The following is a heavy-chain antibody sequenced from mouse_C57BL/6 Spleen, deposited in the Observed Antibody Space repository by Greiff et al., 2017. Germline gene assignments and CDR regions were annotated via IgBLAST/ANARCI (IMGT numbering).Heavy chain of an antibody. J-gene: IGHJ3*01. D-gene: IGHD2-4*01. CDR3: ARGGDYDWFAY. Sequence: QVQLQQPGAELVRPGSSVKLSCKASGYTFTSYWMDWVKQRPGQGLEWIGNIYPSDSETHYNQKFKDKATLTVDKSSSTAYMQLSSLTSEDSAVYYWARGGDYDWFAYWGQGTLVTVSA. V-gene: IGHV1-61*01. CDR1: GYTFTSYW. CDR2: IYPSDSET.